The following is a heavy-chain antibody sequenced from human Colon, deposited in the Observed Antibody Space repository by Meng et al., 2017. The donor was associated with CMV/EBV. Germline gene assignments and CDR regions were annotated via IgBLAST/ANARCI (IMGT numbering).Heavy chain of an antibody. J-gene: IGHJ4*02. CDR3: VRGRYYGVAFGGVPFFDY. V-gene: IGHV3-30*04. D-gene: IGHD3-16*01. CDR2: ISYDGSNK. CDR1: GFSLRASA. Sequence: GESLKISCTATGFSLRASAMFWVRQPPGKGLEWVAVISYDGSNKYYPDSVKGRFTVSRDNPDNTIYLQLDSLRPEDTALYYCVRGRYYGVAFGGVPFFDYWGQGTLVTVSS.